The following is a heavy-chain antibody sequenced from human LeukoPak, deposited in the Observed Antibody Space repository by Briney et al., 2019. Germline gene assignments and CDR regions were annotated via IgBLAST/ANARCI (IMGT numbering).Heavy chain of an antibody. CDR1: GGSISTYY. CDR2: IHSTGST. D-gene: IGHD5-24*01. J-gene: IGHJ4*02. V-gene: IGHV4-59*01. CDR3: ARVARDGYLAYYFDY. Sequence: SETLALTCAVSGGSISTYYWSWIRQPPGKGPEWIAYIHSTGSTNYNPSLKSRVTISADTSKNQFSLTLRLVTAADTAVYYCARVARDGYLAYYFDYWGQGVLVTVSS.